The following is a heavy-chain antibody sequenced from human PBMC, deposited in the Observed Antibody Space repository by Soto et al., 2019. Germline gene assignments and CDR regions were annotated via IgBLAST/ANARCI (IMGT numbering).Heavy chain of an antibody. D-gene: IGHD6-13*01. J-gene: IGHJ6*02. V-gene: IGHV3-7*04. CDR1: GFTFSSYW. Sequence: PGGSLRLSCAASGFTFSSYWMSWVRQAPGKGLEWVANIKQDGSEKYYVDSVKGRFTISRDNAKNSLYLQMNSLRAEDTAVYYCARDHPSSSWYYYYYYGMDGWGQGTTVTVSS. CDR3: ARDHPSSSWYYYYYYGMDG. CDR2: IKQDGSEK.